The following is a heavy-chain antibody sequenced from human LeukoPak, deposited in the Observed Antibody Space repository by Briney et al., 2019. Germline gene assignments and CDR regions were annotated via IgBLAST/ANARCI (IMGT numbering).Heavy chain of an antibody. CDR1: GFTFSSYW. CDR2: IRQDGSEK. J-gene: IGHJ4*02. Sequence: AGGSLRLSCAASGFTFSSYWMSWVRQAPAEGLEWVAIIRQDGSEKYYVDSVKGRFTISRDNAKNSLYLQMNSLRAEDTAVYYCARVRKYYYDSSGYCYFDYWAREPWSPSPQ. V-gene: IGHV3-7*01. D-gene: IGHD3-22*01. CDR3: ARVRKYYYDSSGYCYFDY.